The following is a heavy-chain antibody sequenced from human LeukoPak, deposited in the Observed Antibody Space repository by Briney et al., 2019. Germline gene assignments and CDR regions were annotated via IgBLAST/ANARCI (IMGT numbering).Heavy chain of an antibody. CDR1: GFTFNDYA. D-gene: IGHD6-19*01. CDR2: ISWNSGYI. Sequence: GGSPRLSCAASGFTFNDYAMHWVRQPPGKGLEWLSIISWNSGYIGYADSVKGRFTVSRDNTEDSVYLQMNSLRPEDTAFYFCAKVRGTYSSGFFFGSWGQGTLVTVSS. CDR3: AKVRGTYSSGFFFGS. V-gene: IGHV3-9*01. J-gene: IGHJ4*02.